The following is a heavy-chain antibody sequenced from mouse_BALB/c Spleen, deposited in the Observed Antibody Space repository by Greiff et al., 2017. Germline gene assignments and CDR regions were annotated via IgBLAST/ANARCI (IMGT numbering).Heavy chain of an antibody. V-gene: IGHV5-17*02. CDR3: ARHGRSHYFDY. Sequence: DVQLVESGGGLVQPGGSRKLSCAASGFTFSSFGMHWVRQAPEKGLEWVAYISSGSSTIYYADTVKGRFTISRDNPKNTLFLQMTSLRSEDTAMYYCARHGRSHYFDYWGQGTTLTVSS. CDR1: GFTFSSFG. J-gene: IGHJ2*01. CDR2: ISSGSSTI.